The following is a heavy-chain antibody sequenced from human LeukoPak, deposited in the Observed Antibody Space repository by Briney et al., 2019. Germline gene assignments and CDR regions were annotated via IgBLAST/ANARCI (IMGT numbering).Heavy chain of an antibody. CDR1: GFTFSSYA. D-gene: IGHD3-22*01. CDR2: ISGSGDNT. Sequence: SLRLSCAASGFTFSSYAMSWVRQAPGKGLEWVSGISGSGDNTYYADSVKGRFTISRDNSKNTLYVQVNSLGTEDTAAYYCAKGCYYDSSGSFYFDYWGQGTLVTVSS. V-gene: IGHV3-23*01. CDR3: AKGCYYDSSGSFYFDY. J-gene: IGHJ4*02.